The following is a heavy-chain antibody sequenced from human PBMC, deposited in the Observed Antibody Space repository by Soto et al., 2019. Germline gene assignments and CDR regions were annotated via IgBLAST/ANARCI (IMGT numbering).Heavy chain of an antibody. CDR2: INQDGSEK. Sequence: EVHLVESGGGLVQTGGSLRLSCAIFESTVSRDWMNWVRQAPGKGREWVAHINQDGSEKGYVDSGKGRFTISRDNAKKSLYLQMNSLRPADTAMYYCSGGVGDAFWGQGTLVTVSS. D-gene: IGHD1-26*01. J-gene: IGHJ4*02. V-gene: IGHV3-7*04. CDR1: ESTVSRDW. CDR3: SGGVGDAF.